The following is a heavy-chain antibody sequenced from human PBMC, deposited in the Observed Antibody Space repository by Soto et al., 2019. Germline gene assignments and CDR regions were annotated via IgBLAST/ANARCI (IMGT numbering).Heavy chain of an antibody. D-gene: IGHD3-9*01. CDR2: IYWDDDK. CDR1: GFSLSTSGVG. V-gene: IGHV2-5*02. Sequence: ASGPTLVNPTQTLTLTCTFSGFSLSTSGVGVGWIRQPPGKALEWLALIYWDDDKRYSPSLKSRLTITKDTSKNQVVLTMTNMDPVDTATYYCAHRRDYDILTGGAPYYYYGMDVWGQGTTVTVSS. J-gene: IGHJ6*02. CDR3: AHRRDYDILTGGAPYYYYGMDV.